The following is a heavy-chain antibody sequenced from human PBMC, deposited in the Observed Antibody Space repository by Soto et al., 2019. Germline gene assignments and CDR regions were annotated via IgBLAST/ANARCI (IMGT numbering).Heavy chain of an antibody. J-gene: IGHJ6*03. Sequence: SVKVSCKASGGTFSSYTISWVRQAPGQGLEWMGRIIPILGIANYAQKFQGRVTITGNNSTSTAYMELSSLRSEDTAVYYCARARLKPDVTIFGVVAYYYYMDVWGKGTTVTVSS. CDR3: ARARLKPDVTIFGVVAYYYYMDV. D-gene: IGHD3-3*01. V-gene: IGHV1-69*02. CDR1: GGTFSSYT. CDR2: IIPILGIA.